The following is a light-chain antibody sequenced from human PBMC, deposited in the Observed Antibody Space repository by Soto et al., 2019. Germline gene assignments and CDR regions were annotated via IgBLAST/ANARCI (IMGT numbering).Light chain of an antibody. V-gene: IGKV1-5*03. CDR1: QSISSW. CDR2: KAS. Sequence: DIQMTQSPSTLSASVGDRVTITCRASQSISSWLAWYQQKPGKAPKLLIYKASSLESGVPSRFSGSGSGTEFTLTISSLQPDDFATDYCHQYNSYSVYTFGQGTKLEIK. J-gene: IGKJ2*01. CDR3: HQYNSYSVYT.